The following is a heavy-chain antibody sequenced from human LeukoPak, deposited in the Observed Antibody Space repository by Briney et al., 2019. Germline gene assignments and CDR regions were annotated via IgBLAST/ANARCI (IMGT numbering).Heavy chain of an antibody. V-gene: IGHV1-2*02. D-gene: IGHD6-13*01. CDR1: GYTFTDYY. CDR2: INPNSGGT. CDR3: ARVIAAASTRLDY. Sequence: ASVKVSCKASGYTFTDYYMHWVRQAPGQGLEWMGWINPNSGGTNYAQNFQGRVTMTRDTSISTAYMELSRLRSDDTAMHYCARVIAAASTRLDYWGQGTLVTVSS. J-gene: IGHJ4*02.